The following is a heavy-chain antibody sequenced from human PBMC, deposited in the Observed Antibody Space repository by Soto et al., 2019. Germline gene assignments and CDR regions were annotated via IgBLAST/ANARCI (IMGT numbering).Heavy chain of an antibody. V-gene: IGHV1-69*08. J-gene: IGHJ4*02. D-gene: IGHD2-2*01. CDR1: GGTFSSYT. CDR3: ARDHCSSTSSYGEFDY. Sequence: QVQLVQSGAEVKKPGSSVKVSCKASGGTFSSYTISWVRQAPGQGLEWMGRIIPILGIANYAQKFQGRVTITADKSTSTAYMELSSLRSEDTAVYYCARDHCSSTSSYGEFDYWGQGTLVTVSS. CDR2: IIPILGIA.